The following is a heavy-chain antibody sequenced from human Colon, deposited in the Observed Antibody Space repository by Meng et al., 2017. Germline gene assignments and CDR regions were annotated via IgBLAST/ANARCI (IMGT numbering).Heavy chain of an antibody. CDR3: SRDLGGVSLDSFEY. CDR2: ISNTNTYT. D-gene: IGHD2-8*02. Sequence: GESLKISCAASGFTFSSYSMNWVRQAPGKGLEWVSYISNTNTYTYYADSVKGRFTISRDNASNSLYLQMNSLRAEDTAVYYCSRDLGGVSLDSFEYWGQGTQVTVSS. CDR1: GFTFSSYS. V-gene: IGHV3-21*01. J-gene: IGHJ4*02.